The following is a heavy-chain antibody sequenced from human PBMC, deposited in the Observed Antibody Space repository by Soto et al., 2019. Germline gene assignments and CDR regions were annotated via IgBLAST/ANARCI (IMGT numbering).Heavy chain of an antibody. J-gene: IGHJ4*02. Sequence: EILPLTCTVSGGCISSNYWAWIGQSPGKGLELIGYIYYTGSTKYNPSLKSRVTISLDTSKNQFSLRLTSVTSAYTAVYYCARGGSYGDFFDYWGQGAQVTVSA. D-gene: IGHD4-17*01. V-gene: IGHV4-59*01. CDR2: IYYTGST. CDR3: ARGGSYGDFFDY. CDR1: GGCISSNY.